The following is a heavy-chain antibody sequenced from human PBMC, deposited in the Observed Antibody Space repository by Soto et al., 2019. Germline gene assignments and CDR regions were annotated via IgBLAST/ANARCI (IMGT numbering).Heavy chain of an antibody. CDR3: ARVRSIVGATTMGY. V-gene: IGHV1-3*01. Sequence: QVQLVQSGAEVKKPGASVKVSCKASGYTFTSYAMHWVRQAPGQRLEWMGWINAGNGNTKYSQKFQGRVTITRDTSASIAYMELSSLRSEYTAVYYCARVRSIVGATTMGYWGQGTLVTVSS. J-gene: IGHJ4*02. CDR1: GYTFTSYA. CDR2: INAGNGNT. D-gene: IGHD1-26*01.